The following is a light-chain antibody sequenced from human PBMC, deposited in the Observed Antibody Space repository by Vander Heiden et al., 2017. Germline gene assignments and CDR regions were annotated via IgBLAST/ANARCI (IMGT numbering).Light chain of an antibody. CDR2: YDD. Sequence: VLTQPPSVSEAPRQRVTISCSGSSSNIGNNAVNWYQQLPGKAPKLLIYYDDLLPSGVSDRFSGSKSGTSASLAISGLQSEDEADCYCAAWDDSLNGLVFGGGTKLTVL. V-gene: IGLV1-36*01. CDR3: AAWDDSLNGLV. J-gene: IGLJ3*02. CDR1: SSNIGNNA.